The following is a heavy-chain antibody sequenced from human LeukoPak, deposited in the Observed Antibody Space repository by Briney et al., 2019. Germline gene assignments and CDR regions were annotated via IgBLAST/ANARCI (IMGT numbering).Heavy chain of an antibody. Sequence: PGGSLRLSCAASGFTFSNAWMSWVRQAPGKGLEWVGRIKSKTAGGTTDDAAQVKGRFTISRDDSKNTLYLQMNSLRAEDTAVYFCAKDEEVTGTNLGLILDAFDIWGQGTMVTVSS. V-gene: IGHV3-15*01. CDR1: GFTFSNAW. CDR2: IKSKTAGGTT. CDR3: AKDEEVTGTNLGLILDAFDI. J-gene: IGHJ3*02. D-gene: IGHD1-20*01.